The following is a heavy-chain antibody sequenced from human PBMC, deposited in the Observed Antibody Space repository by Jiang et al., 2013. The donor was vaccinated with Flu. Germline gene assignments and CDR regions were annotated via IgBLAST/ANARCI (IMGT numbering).Heavy chain of an antibody. V-gene: IGHV4-61*01. CDR3: ATIYDGGSFISRLHRSDY. Sequence: GPGLVKPSETLSLTCTVSGASVRSDIYYWSWIRQPPGKRLEWIGNIYNSEDTNYNPSLLGRVTMSIDTSNNQFSLKLRSVTAADTAVYYCATIYDGGSFISRLHRSDYWGREPWSPSPQ. CDR1: GASVRSDIYY. D-gene: IGHD4-23*01. J-gene: IGHJ4*02. CDR2: IYNSEDT.